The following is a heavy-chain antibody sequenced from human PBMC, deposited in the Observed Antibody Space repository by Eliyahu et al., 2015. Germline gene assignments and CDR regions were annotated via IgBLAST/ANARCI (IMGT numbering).Heavy chain of an antibody. CDR1: GFSLSXARMX. CDR2: IFSNDEK. CDR3: ARIRAGGSGSYFWFDP. V-gene: IGHV2-26*01. D-gene: IGHD3-10*01. Sequence: QVTLKESGPVLVKPTETLTLTCTVXGFSLSXARMXVSWXRQPPXKALEWLAHIFSNDEKSYSTSLKSRLTISKDTSKSQVVLTMTNMDPVDTATYYCARIRAGGSGSYFWFDPWGQGTLVTVSS. J-gene: IGHJ5*02.